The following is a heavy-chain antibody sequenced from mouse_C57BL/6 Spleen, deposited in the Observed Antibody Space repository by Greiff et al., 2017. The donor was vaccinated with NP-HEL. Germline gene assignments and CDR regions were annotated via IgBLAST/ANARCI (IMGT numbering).Heavy chain of an antibody. D-gene: IGHD1-1*01. J-gene: IGHJ4*01. CDR2: IYPGDGDT. Sequence: LVESGAELVKPGASVKISCKASGYAFSSYWMNWVKQRPGKGLEWIGQIYPGDGDTNYNGKFKGKATLTADKSSSTAYMQLSSLTSEDSAVYFCAREGNYYGTKKYAMDYWGQGTSVTVSS. CDR3: AREGNYYGTKKYAMDY. CDR1: GYAFSSYW. V-gene: IGHV1-80*01.